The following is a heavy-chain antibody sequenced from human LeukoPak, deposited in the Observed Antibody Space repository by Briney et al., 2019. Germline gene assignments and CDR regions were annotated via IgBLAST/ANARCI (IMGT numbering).Heavy chain of an antibody. CDR1: GGSISSGSYY. CDR3: ARGPYYFGSGTDYNRFNVVY. Sequence: PSQTLSLTCTVSGGSISSGSYYWSWIRQPAGKGLEWIGRIYTSGSTNYNPSLKSRVTISIDTSKSQFSLKLSSVTAADTAVYYCARGPYYFGSGTDYNRFNVVYWGQGILVTVSS. J-gene: IGHJ4*02. V-gene: IGHV4-61*02. D-gene: IGHD3-10*01. CDR2: IYTSGST.